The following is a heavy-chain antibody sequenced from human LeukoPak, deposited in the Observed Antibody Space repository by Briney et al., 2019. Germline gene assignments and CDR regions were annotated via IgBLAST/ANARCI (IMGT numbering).Heavy chain of an antibody. CDR1: GFTFSSYN. V-gene: IGHV3-21*01. CDR3: ARDTSRVRNFDY. J-gene: IGHJ4*02. Sequence: GGSLRLSCAASGFTFSSYNMNWVRQAPGKGLEWVSSISSSSSYIYYADSVKGRFTISRDNAKNSLYLQMNSLRAEDTAVYYCARDTSRVRNFDYWGQGTLVTVSS. D-gene: IGHD1-14*01. CDR2: ISSSSSYI.